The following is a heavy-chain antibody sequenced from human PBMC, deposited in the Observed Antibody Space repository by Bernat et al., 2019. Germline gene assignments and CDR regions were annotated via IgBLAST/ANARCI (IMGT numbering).Heavy chain of an antibody. CDR2: IYYSGST. V-gene: IGHV4-30-4*01. Sequence: QVQLQESGPGLVKPSQTLSLTCTVPGGSISSGDYYWRWLRQPPGQGLEWIGYIYYSGSTYYNPSLKSRVTISVDTSKNQFSLKLSSVTAADTAVYYCARVEATANDWYFDLWGRGTLVTVSS. D-gene: IGHD5-12*01. CDR1: GGSISSGDYY. J-gene: IGHJ2*01. CDR3: ARVEATANDWYFDL.